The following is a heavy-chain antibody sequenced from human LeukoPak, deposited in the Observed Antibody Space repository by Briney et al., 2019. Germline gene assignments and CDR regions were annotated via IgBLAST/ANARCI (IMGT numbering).Heavy chain of an antibody. CDR3: ARGYSYGRNWYFDL. CDR2: ISSSSSYI. V-gene: IGHV3-21*04. CDR1: GFTFSSYS. D-gene: IGHD5-18*01. J-gene: IGHJ2*01. Sequence: PVGSLRLSCAASGFTFSSYSMNWVRQAPGKGLEWVSSISSSSSYIYYADSVKGRFTISRDNAKNSLYLQMNSLRAEDTALYYCARGYSYGRNWYFDLWGRGTLVTVSS.